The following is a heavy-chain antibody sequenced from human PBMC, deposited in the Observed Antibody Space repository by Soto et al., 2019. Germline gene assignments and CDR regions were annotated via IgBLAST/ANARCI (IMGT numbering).Heavy chain of an antibody. CDR2: FSSGGGGT. CDR3: TKANRYCSGANFFSFDY. J-gene: IGHJ4*01. D-gene: IGHD2-15*01. CDR1: GFTFSSYA. Sequence: PGGSLRLCCTASGFTFSSYAMSWVRQAPGKGLEWVSTFSSGGGGTYYADSVKGRSTISRDNSKNTLSLQMNSLRAEDTAVYYCTKANRYCSGANFFSFDYWGLGTLVTVPP. V-gene: IGHV3-23*01.